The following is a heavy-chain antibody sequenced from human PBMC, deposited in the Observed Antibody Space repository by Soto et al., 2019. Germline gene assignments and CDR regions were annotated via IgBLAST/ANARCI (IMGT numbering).Heavy chain of an antibody. Sequence: EVQLVESGGGLVQPGGSLRLSCAASGFTFSTYWMHWVRQAPGKELVWVSRIIGDGSTTSYADSVKGRFTISRDNAKNMLYLQVSGLRAEDTAVYYCARGGLRSYWFDPWGQGTLVTVSS. V-gene: IGHV3-74*01. CDR3: ARGGLRSYWFDP. CDR1: GFTFSTYW. CDR2: IIGDGSTT. J-gene: IGHJ5*02. D-gene: IGHD3-10*01.